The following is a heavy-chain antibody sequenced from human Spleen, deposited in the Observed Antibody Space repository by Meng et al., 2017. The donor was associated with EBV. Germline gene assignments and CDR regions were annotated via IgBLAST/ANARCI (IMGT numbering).Heavy chain of an antibody. J-gene: IGHJ4*02. CDR1: GGSITTLNYY. V-gene: IGHV4-39*07. CDR2: FYSVTTT. CDR3: VRGYDYGDYVDY. Sequence: QLQGSGPGLVKPSETLSLICTASGGSITTLNYYWGGIRQPPGKGLEWIGTFYSVTTTFYNPSLRSRLTISVDTSKNQFSRRLTSMTAADTAVYYCVRGYDYGDYVDYWGQGTLVTVSS. D-gene: IGHD4-17*01.